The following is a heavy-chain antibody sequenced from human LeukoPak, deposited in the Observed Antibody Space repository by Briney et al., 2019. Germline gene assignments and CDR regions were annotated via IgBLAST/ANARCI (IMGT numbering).Heavy chain of an antibody. Sequence: SETLSLTCAVSGYSISSSNWWGWIRQPPGKGLEWIGYIYYSGSTYYNPSLKSRVTMSVGTSKNQFSLKLSSVTAVDTAVYYCASVGAPLPFWGQGTLVPVSS. J-gene: IGHJ1*01. D-gene: IGHD1-26*01. V-gene: IGHV4-28*01. CDR2: IYYSGST. CDR1: GYSISSSNW. CDR3: ASVGAPLPF.